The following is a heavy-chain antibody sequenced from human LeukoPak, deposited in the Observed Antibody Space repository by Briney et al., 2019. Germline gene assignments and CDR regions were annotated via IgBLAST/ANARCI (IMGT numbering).Heavy chain of an antibody. CDR2: INSDGSSI. Sequence: GGSLRLSCAASGFTFSSHWMHWVRQAPGKGLVWVSRINSDGSSISYADSVKGRFTISRDNAKNTLYLQMNSLRAEDTAVYCCATQQGGNPAYWGQGTLVTVSS. V-gene: IGHV3-74*01. J-gene: IGHJ4*02. D-gene: IGHD1-14*01. CDR1: GFTFSSHW. CDR3: ATQQGGNPAY.